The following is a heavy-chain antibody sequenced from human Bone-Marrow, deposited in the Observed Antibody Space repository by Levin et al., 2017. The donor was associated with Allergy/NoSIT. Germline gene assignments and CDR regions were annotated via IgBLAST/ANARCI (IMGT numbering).Heavy chain of an antibody. D-gene: IGHD6-13*01. CDR3: AKLIAAAGTGLRDFDF. V-gene: IGHV5-10-1*01. CDR2: IDPRDSYT. Sequence: GESLKISCKGSGYDFTTFWISWVRQVPGKGLEWMGRIDPRDSYTTYSESFQGHVKISVDKSISTAYLQWSRLTASDTATYFCAKLIAAAGTGLRDFDFWGQGTLVTVSS. J-gene: IGHJ4*02. CDR1: GYDFTTFW.